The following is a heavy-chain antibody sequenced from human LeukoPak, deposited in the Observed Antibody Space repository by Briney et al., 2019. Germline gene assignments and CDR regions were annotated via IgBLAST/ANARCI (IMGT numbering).Heavy chain of an antibody. CDR2: IYYSGST. D-gene: IGHD6-13*01. Sequence: PSETLSLTCTVSGDSISSYYWTWIRQPPGKGLEWIGYIYYSGSTNYSPSLKSRVTISVDTSKNHFSLKLSSVTAADTAMYYCARHSAHSSTSDAFDIWGQGTMVTVSS. CDR3: ARHSAHSSTSDAFDI. CDR1: GDSISSYY. V-gene: IGHV4-59*01. J-gene: IGHJ3*02.